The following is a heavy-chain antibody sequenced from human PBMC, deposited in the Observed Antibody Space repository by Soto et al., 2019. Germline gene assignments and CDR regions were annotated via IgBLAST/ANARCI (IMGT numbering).Heavy chain of an antibody. CDR2: ISGSSSTI. CDR3: TTRIEGADPYVH. J-gene: IGHJ4*02. Sequence: HPGGSLRLSCAASGFTFSSYSVNWVRQAPGKGLEWISYISGSSSTIYYADSVKGRFTISRDNARNSLYLQMNSLRAEDTAVYDATTRIEGADPYVHWGQGSRFTV. V-gene: IGHV3-48*01. D-gene: IGHD1-26*01. CDR1: GFTFSSYS.